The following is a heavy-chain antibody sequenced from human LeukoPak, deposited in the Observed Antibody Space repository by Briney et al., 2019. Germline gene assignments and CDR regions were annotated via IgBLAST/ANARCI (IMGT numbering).Heavy chain of an antibody. J-gene: IGHJ4*02. CDR1: GGSISSYY. CDR2: IYYSGST. V-gene: IGHV4-59*01. D-gene: IGHD2-21*02. Sequence: PSETLSLTCTVSGGSISSYYWSWIRQPPGKGLEWIGYIYYSGSTNYNPSLKSRVTISVDTSKNQFSLKLSSVTAADPAVYYCARGGPYLVVTAPWDYWGQGTLVTVSS. CDR3: ARGGPYLVVTAPWDY.